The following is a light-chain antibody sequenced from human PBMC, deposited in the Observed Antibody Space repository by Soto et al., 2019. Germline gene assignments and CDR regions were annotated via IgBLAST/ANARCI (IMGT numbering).Light chain of an antibody. J-gene: IGKJ1*01. Sequence: EIVMTQSPVTLSLSPGETATLSCRASQSVGYYLAWYQQKPGQAPRLLIYETSNRASGIPARFSGSGSGTQITLTISSLQSADSAVYYCQHYNNWPRTFGQGTKVEIK. V-gene: IGKV3-15*01. CDR1: QSVGYY. CDR2: ETS. CDR3: QHYNNWPRT.